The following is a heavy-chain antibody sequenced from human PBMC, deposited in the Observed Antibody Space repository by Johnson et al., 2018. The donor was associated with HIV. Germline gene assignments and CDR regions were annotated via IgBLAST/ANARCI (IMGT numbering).Heavy chain of an antibody. D-gene: IGHD2-21*02. CDR3: ARLRQEANCGADCHWAI. CDR1: GITVGTNY. CDR2: IYSGATT. Sequence: VQLVESGGGLVQPGGSLRLSCAASGITVGTNYMSWVRQAPGKGLEWGSVIYSGATTYYADPVKYRFTIPRDNSKNTLHLQMNSLNAEDTSMYYCARLRQEANCGADCHWAIWGQGTMVTVSS. J-gene: IGHJ3*02. V-gene: IGHV3-66*04.